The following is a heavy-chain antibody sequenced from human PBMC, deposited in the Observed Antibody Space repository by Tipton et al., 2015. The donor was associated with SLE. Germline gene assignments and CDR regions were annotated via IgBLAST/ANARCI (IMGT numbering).Heavy chain of an antibody. V-gene: IGHV4-39*07. CDR3: ARDKGYSSGWGREV. CDR1: GGSISSSSYY. J-gene: IGHJ4*02. Sequence: TLSLTCTVSGGSISSSSYYWGWIRQPPGKGLEWIGSIYYSGSTNYNPSLKSRVTISVDASKNQFSLKLSSVTAADTAVYYCARDKGYSSGWGREVWGQGTLVTVSS. D-gene: IGHD6-19*01. CDR2: IYYSGST.